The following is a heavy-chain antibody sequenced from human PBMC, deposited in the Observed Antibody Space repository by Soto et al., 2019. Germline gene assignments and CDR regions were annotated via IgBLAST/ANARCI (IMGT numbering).Heavy chain of an antibody. CDR1: GFTFSGSA. CDR3: VVLGYCSSTSCPTPYYYYYYMDV. Sequence: GGSLRLSCAASGFTFSGSAMHWVRQASGKGLEWVGRIRSKANSYATAYAASVKGRFTISRDDSKNTAYLQMNSLKTEDTAVYYCVVLGYCSSTSCPTPYYYYYYMDVWGKGTTVTVSS. J-gene: IGHJ6*03. V-gene: IGHV3-73*01. CDR2: IRSKANSYAT. D-gene: IGHD2-2*01.